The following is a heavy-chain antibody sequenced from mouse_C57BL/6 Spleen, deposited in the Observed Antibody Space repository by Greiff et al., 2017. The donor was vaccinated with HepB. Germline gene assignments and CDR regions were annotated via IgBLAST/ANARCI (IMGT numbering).Heavy chain of an antibody. CDR1: GFTFSNYW. D-gene: IGHD2-5*01. J-gene: IGHJ2*01. Sequence: EVKLEESGGGLVQPGGSMKLSCVASGFTFSNYWMNWVRQSPEKGLEWVAQIRLKSDNYATHYAESVKGRFTISRDYSKSSVYLQMNNLRAEDTGIYYCTDSNYVEYWGQGTTLTVSS. CDR2: IRLKSDNYAT. V-gene: IGHV6-3*01. CDR3: TDSNYVEY.